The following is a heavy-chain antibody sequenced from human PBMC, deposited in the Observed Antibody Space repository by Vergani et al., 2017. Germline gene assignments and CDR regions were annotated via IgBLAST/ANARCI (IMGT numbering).Heavy chain of an antibody. Sequence: QVQLQESGPGLVKPSETLSLTCAVSGYSISSGYYWGWIRQPPGKGLEWIESIYHSGSTYYNPSLKSRVTISVDTSKNQFSLKLSSVTAADTAVYYCARKNDILTGYYITTNWFDPWGQGTLVTVSS. CDR3: ARKNDILTGYYITTNWFDP. V-gene: IGHV4-38-2*01. CDR1: GYSISSGYY. D-gene: IGHD3-9*01. J-gene: IGHJ5*02. CDR2: IYHSGST.